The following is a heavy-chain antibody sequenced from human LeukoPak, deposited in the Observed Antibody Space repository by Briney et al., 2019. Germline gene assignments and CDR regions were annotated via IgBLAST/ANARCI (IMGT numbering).Heavy chain of an antibody. V-gene: IGHV4-39*07. D-gene: IGHD3-10*01. Sequence: PSETLSLTCTVSGGSISSSSYYWGWIRQPPGKGLEWIGSIYYSGSTYYNPSLKSRVTISVDTSKNQFSLKLSSVTAADTAVYYCAREKKEEPVRGINYYYYYMDVWGKGTTVTISS. CDR1: GGSISSSSYY. CDR3: AREKKEEPVRGINYYYYYMDV. CDR2: IYYSGST. J-gene: IGHJ6*03.